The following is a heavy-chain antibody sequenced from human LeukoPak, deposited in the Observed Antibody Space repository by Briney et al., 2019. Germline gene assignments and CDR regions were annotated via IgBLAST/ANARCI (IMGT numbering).Heavy chain of an antibody. CDR3: AKSYYDSSGYRGDLEY. CDR1: GFPFSSYA. Sequence: GGSLILSCAASGFPFSSYAMHWVRQAPGKGLEWVAVISYDGSNKYYADSVKGRLTISRDNSKNTLYLQMNSLRAEDTAVYYCAKSYYDSSGYRGDLEYWGQGTLVTVSS. J-gene: IGHJ4*02. D-gene: IGHD3-22*01. CDR2: ISYDGSNK. V-gene: IGHV3-30*04.